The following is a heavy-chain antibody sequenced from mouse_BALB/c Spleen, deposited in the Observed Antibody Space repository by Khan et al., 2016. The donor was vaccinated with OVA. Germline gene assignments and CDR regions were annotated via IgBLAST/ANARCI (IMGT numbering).Heavy chain of an antibody. J-gene: IGHJ3*01. CDR3: ARGCFGNYEFVY. Sequence: QVQLQQSGAEVVKPGASVKLSCKTTGYTFTSYWIQWIEQRPGQGLGWIGQIFPGTGTTYYNENFKGKATLTVDTSSSTAYMQLISLTSEDSAVYFCARGCFGNYEFVYWGQGTLVTVSP. D-gene: IGHD2-1*01. CDR2: IFPGTGTT. CDR1: GYTFTSYW. V-gene: IGHV1S132*01.